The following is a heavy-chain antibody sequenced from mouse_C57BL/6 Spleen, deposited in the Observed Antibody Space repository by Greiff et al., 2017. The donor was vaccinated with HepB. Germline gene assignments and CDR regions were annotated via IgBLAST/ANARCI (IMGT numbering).Heavy chain of an antibody. Sequence: EVKLVESGPGLVKPSQSLSLTCSVTGYSITSGYYWNWIRQFPGNKLEWMGYISYDGSNNYNPSLKNRISITRDTSKNQFFLKLNSVTTEDTATYYCARDLYYDYDGGTYWGQGTTLTVSS. CDR1: GYSITSGYY. CDR2: ISYDGSN. J-gene: IGHJ2*01. CDR3: ARDLYYDYDGGTY. D-gene: IGHD2-4*01. V-gene: IGHV3-6*01.